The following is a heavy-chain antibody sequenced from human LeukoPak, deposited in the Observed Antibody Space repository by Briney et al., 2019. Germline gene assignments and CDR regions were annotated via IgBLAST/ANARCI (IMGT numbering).Heavy chain of an antibody. D-gene: IGHD1-26*01. V-gene: IGHV3-23*01. CDR3: ARGIQWEHDAFDI. Sequence: PGGTLRLSCAASGFTFSSYGMSWVRQAPGKGLEWVSAISGSGGSTYYADSVKGRFTISRDNSKNTLYLQMNSLRAEDTAVYYCARGIQWEHDAFDIWGQGTMVTVSS. CDR1: GFTFSSYG. J-gene: IGHJ3*02. CDR2: ISGSGGST.